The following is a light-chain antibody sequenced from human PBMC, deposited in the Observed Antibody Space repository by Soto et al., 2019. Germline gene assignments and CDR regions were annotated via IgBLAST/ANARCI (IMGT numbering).Light chain of an antibody. J-gene: IGKJ5*01. CDR2: AAS. CDR1: QGISNF. V-gene: IGKV1-27*01. Sequence: DIQMTQSPSSLSASVGDRVTITCRASQGISNFLAWYQQKPGKVPKLLISAASTLQSGVPSRFSGSGPGTDFTITITSLQPEDVATYYCQKYSSVITFGQGTRLEI. CDR3: QKYSSVIT.